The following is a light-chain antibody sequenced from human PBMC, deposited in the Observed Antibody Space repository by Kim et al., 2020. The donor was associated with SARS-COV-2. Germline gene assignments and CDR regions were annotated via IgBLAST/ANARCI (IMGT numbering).Light chain of an antibody. V-gene: IGKV4-1*01. J-gene: IGKJ2*01. CDR2: WAS. Sequence: ATINCKSSRSILYNSNNQNYLAWYQQKPGQPPKLLIYWASARESGVSNRFSASGSGTDFTLTISSLQAEDVAVYYCQQYYDPPFTFGQGTKLEI. CDR3: QQYYDPPFT. CDR1: RSILYNSNNQNY.